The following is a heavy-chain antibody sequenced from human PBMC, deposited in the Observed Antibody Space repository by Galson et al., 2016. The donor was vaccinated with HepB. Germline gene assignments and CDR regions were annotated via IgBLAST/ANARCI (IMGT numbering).Heavy chain of an antibody. CDR2: ITYGGGDK. Sequence: SLRLSCAASGFTIRNNGMHRVRPAPGKGLEWVADITYGGGDKYYGDSGKGRFTISRYDSRNTLHLEMHSLRVEDTAVYYCARAQGYSDYRTADCWGQGTLVTVSS. V-gene: IGHV3-33*01. CDR3: ARAQGYSDYRTADC. CDR1: GFTIRNNG. D-gene: IGHD4-11*01. J-gene: IGHJ4*02.